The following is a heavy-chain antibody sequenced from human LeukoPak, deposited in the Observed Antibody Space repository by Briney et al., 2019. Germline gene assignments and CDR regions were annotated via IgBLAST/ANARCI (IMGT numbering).Heavy chain of an antibody. V-gene: IGHV5-51*01. CDR1: GYSFTRHW. CDR3: ATLRGANWFDT. J-gene: IGHJ5*02. Sequence: GESLKISCKGSGYSFTRHWIGWVRQMPGKGLECLGIIYPGDSDTRYSPSFQGQVTISVDKSISTAYLQWSGLQASDTAMYYCATLRGANWFDTWGQGTLVTVSS. D-gene: IGHD3-16*01. CDR2: IYPGDSDT.